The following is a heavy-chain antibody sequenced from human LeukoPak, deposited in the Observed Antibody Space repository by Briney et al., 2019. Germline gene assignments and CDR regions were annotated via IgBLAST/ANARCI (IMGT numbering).Heavy chain of an antibody. D-gene: IGHD6-6*01. Sequence: GGSQRLSCAASGFTFDDYAMHWVRQAPGKGLEWVSGISWNSGSIGYADSVKGRFTISRDNAKNSLYLQMNSLRAEDMALYYCAKEGGSSSSDAFDTWGQGTMVTVSS. CDR3: AKEGGSSSSDAFDT. V-gene: IGHV3-9*03. CDR1: GFTFDDYA. J-gene: IGHJ3*02. CDR2: ISWNSGSI.